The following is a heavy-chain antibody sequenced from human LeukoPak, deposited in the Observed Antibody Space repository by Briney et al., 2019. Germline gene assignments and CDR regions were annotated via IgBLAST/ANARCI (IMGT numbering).Heavy chain of an antibody. Sequence: GRSLRLSCAASGFTFDDYAMHWVRQAPGKVLEWVSGISWNSGSIGYADSVKGRFTISRGNAKNSLYLQMNSLRAEDMALYYCAKGDGFNWNLFDYWGQGTLVTVSS. D-gene: IGHD1-20*01. CDR2: ISWNSGSI. CDR3: AKGDGFNWNLFDY. CDR1: GFTFDDYA. J-gene: IGHJ4*02. V-gene: IGHV3-9*03.